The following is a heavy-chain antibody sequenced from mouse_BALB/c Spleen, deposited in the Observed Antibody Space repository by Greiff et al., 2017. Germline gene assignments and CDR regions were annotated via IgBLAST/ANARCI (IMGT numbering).Heavy chain of an antibody. Sequence: EVKLVESGGGLVKPGGSLKLSCAASGFTFSSYAMSWVRQTPEKRLEWVASISSGGSTYYPDSVKGRFTISRDNARNILYLQMSSLRSEDTAMYYCARRGDGYYAMDYWGQGTSVTVSS. J-gene: IGHJ4*01. CDR1: GFTFSSYA. D-gene: IGHD2-3*01. CDR2: ISSGGST. CDR3: ARRGDGYYAMDY. V-gene: IGHV5-6-5*01.